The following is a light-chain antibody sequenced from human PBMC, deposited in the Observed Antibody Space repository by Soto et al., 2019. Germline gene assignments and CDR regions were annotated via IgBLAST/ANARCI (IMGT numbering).Light chain of an antibody. V-gene: IGLV2-14*01. CDR3: SSYTSSSTLYV. Sequence: QSVLAQRASVSGSPGQSITISCTGTSSDVGGYNYVSWYQQHPGKAPKLMIYDVSNRPSGVSNRFSGSKSGNTASLTISGLHAEDEADYYCSSYTSSSTLYVFGTGTKVSV. CDR1: SSDVGGYNY. J-gene: IGLJ1*01. CDR2: DVS.